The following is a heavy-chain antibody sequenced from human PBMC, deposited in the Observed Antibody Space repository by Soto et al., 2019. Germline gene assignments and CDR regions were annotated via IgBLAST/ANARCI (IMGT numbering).Heavy chain of an antibody. Sequence: QVQLQQGGAGLLKPSETLSLTCAVYGGSFSGYYWSWIRQPPGKGLEWIGEINQSGSTNYNPSLMCRVTTLVDASKNQFSVKVCAVAAADTAVYYCARDVGMYYYDSSGDYDDWGQGTLVTVSS. CDR3: ARDVGMYYYDSSGDYDD. D-gene: IGHD3-22*01. CDR1: GGSFSGYY. V-gene: IGHV4-34*01. J-gene: IGHJ4*02. CDR2: INQSGST.